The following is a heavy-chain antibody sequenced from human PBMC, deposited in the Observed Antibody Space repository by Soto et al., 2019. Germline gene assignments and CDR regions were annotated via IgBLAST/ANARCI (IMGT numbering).Heavy chain of an antibody. V-gene: IGHV4-34*01. CDR1: GGSFSGYY. CDR2: INHSGST. CDR3: ARAPRRISYAFDI. J-gene: IGHJ3*02. Sequence: SETLSLTCAVYGGSFSGYYWSWIRQPPGKGLEWFGEINHSGSTNYNPSLKSRVTISVDTSKNQFSLKLSSVTAADTAVYYCARAPRRISYAFDIWGQGTMVTVSS. D-gene: IGHD3-3*02.